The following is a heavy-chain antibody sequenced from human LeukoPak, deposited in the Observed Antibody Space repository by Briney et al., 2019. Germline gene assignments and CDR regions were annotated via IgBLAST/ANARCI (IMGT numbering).Heavy chain of an antibody. D-gene: IGHD3-16*01. CDR2: INHSGST. CDR3: AILRLGGDY. V-gene: IGHV4-34*01. J-gene: IGHJ4*02. CDR1: GGSFSGYY. Sequence: SETLSLTCAVYGGSFSGYYWSWIRQPPGKGLEWIGEINHSGSTNYNPSLKSRVTISVDTSKNQFSLKLSSVTAADTAVYYCAILRLGGDYWGQGTLVTVSS.